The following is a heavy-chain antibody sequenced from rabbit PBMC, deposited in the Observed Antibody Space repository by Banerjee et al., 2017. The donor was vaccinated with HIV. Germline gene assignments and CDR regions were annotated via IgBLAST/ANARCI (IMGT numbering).Heavy chain of an antibody. V-gene: IGHV1S40*01. CDR3: ARGGYYVYGDAGYALSL. Sequence: QSLEESGGDLVKPEGSLTLTCKASGFDLSSYYYMCWVRQAPGKGLEWIACIYGGSSGSTAYASWAKGRFTISKTSSTTVTLQMTSLTAADTANYFCARGGYYVYGDAGYALSLWGPGTLVTVS. D-gene: IGHD6-1*01. J-gene: IGHJ4*01. CDR1: GFDLSSYYY. CDR2: IYGGSSGST.